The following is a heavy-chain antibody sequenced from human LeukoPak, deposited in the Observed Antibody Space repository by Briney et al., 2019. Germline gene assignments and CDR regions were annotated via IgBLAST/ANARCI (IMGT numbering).Heavy chain of an antibody. D-gene: IGHD6-6*01. CDR1: GFTFSSYA. J-gene: IGHJ4*02. CDR2: ISGSGGST. Sequence: GGSLRLSCAASGFTFSSYAMSWVRQAPGKGLEWVSAISGSGGSTYYADSVKGRFTISRDNSKNTLYLQMNSLRAEDTAVYYCAKDDDIEQLVGYFDYWGQGTLVTVSS. V-gene: IGHV3-23*01. CDR3: AKDDDIEQLVGYFDY.